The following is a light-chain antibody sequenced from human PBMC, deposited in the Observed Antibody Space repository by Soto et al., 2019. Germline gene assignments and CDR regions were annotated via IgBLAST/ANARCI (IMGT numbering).Light chain of an antibody. CDR1: QSVSNN. Sequence: EIVMTQSPGTLSVSPGERATLLCRASQSVSNNLAWYQQKPGQAPRLHIYDASTRATGTPARCSVSASGTGFTPTIISLQSEDYAVYYCHQYTKWPSFTFGPGTQVDIK. V-gene: IGKV3-15*01. CDR2: DAS. CDR3: HQYTKWPSFT. J-gene: IGKJ3*01.